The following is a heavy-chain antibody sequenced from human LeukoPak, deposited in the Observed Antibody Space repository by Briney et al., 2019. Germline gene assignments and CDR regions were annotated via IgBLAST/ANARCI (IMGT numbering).Heavy chain of an antibody. V-gene: IGHV3-23*01. J-gene: IGHJ4*02. CDR3: AKAGITMIVVALYYFDY. D-gene: IGHD3-22*01. Sequence: PGGSLRLSCAASGFTFSSYAMSWVRQAPGKGLEWVSAISGSGGSTYYADSVKGRFTISRDNSKNTLYLQMNSLRAEDTAVYYCAKAGITMIVVALYYFDYWGQGTLVTVSS. CDR2: ISGSGGST. CDR1: GFTFSSYA.